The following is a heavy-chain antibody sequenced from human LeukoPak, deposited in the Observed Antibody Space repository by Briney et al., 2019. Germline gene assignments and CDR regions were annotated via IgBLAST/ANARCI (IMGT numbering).Heavy chain of an antibody. J-gene: IGHJ4*02. D-gene: IGHD3-10*01. Sequence: PGRSLRLSCAASGFTFSSFGMHWVRQAPGKGLEWVAVISYDGSTKYYGDFVKGRFTISRDNSKNTLYLEMNSLRAEDTAMYYCAKGRSLVVRGLLDYWGQGTLVTVSS. V-gene: IGHV3-30*18. CDR2: ISYDGSTK. CDR3: AKGRSLVVRGLLDY. CDR1: GFTFSSFG.